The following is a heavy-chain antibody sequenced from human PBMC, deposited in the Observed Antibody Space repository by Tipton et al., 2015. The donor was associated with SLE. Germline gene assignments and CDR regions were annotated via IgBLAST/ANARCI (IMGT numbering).Heavy chain of an antibody. CDR3: ARDLREYGDAHFDY. CDR2: IYYSGST. V-gene: IGHV4-59*11. J-gene: IGHJ4*02. Sequence: TLSLTCTVSGGSISSHYWSWIRQPPGKGLEWIGYIYYSGSTNYNPSLKSRVIISVDTSKNQFSLKLSSVTAADTAVYYCARDLREYGDAHFDYWGQGTLVTVSS. D-gene: IGHD4-17*01. CDR1: GGSISSHY.